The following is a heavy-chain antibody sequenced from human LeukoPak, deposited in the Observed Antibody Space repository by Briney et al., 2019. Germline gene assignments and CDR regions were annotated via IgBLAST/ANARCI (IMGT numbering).Heavy chain of an antibody. CDR3: ARDRIDVESYYYYYYMDV. J-gene: IGHJ6*03. D-gene: IGHD5-24*01. CDR1: GYTFTGYY. Sequence: ASVKVSCKASGYTFTGYYMHWVRQAPGQGLEWMGWINPNSGGTNYAQKFQGRVTMTRDTSISTVYMELSRLRSDDTAVYYCARDRIDVESYYYYYYMDVWGKGTTVTVSS. V-gene: IGHV1-2*02. CDR2: INPNSGGT.